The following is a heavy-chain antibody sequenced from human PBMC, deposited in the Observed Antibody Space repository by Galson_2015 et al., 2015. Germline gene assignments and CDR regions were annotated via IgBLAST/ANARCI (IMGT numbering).Heavy chain of an antibody. CDR2: ISSSGDYT. Sequence: SLRLSCAASGFTFRDSFLSWIRQAPGQGLQWVSYISSSGDYTHYADSVKGRFTISRDNAKNSLYLQMKRLRVDDTAMYYCARGNDFWSGLSWDWGQGTLVTVSS. J-gene: IGHJ4*02. V-gene: IGHV3-11*03. CDR1: GFTFRDSF. D-gene: IGHD3-3*01. CDR3: ARGNDFWSGLSWD.